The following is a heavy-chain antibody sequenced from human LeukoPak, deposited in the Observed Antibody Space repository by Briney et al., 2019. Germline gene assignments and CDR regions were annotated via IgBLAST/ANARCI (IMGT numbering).Heavy chain of an antibody. CDR1: GYTFTSYG. J-gene: IGHJ4*02. D-gene: IGHD1-26*01. CDR3: ATGVWWELDSVAHPDY. Sequence: ASVKVSCKASGYTFTSYGISWVRQAPGKGLEWMGGFDPEDGETIYAQKFQGRVTMTEDTSTDTAYMELSSLRSEDTAVYYCATGVWWELDSVAHPDYWGQGILVTVSS. CDR2: FDPEDGET. V-gene: IGHV1-24*01.